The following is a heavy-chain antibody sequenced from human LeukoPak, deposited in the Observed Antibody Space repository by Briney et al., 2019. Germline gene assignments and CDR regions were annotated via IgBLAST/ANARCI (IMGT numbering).Heavy chain of an antibody. D-gene: IGHD3-9*01. CDR3: AKDLGGPVRSFEWFNYYYGMDV. CDR2: ISYDGSHK. Sequence: PAETLSLTCAASGDSFIGYFWTWIRQAPGKGLEWVAVISYDGSHKYYADSVKGRIAISRDNSRNTLYLQINSLRVKDTAVYYCAKDLGGPVRSFEWFNYYYGMDVWGQGTTVTVSS. CDR1: GDSFIGYF. V-gene: IGHV3-30*18. J-gene: IGHJ6*02.